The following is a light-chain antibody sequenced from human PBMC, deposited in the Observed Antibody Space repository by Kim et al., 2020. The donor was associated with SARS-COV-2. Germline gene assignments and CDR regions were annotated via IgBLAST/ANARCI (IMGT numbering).Light chain of an antibody. CDR3: EKYYKSTPP. CDR1: QSAFFSSNEKND. J-gene: IGKJ1*01. V-gene: IGKV4-1*01. Sequence: STKNCTSSQSAFFSSNEKNDLTRYHEKPGLPPKLLKSWPYTRETGVPGRKSGSESKTDFALTDTNLQAEDVAVYYCEKYYKSTPPFGQGTKV. CDR2: WPY.